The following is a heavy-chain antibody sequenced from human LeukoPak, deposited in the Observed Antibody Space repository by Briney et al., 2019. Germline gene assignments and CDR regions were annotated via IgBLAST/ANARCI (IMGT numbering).Heavy chain of an antibody. CDR3: ARDVVAAAGTWDY. CDR1: GYSISSGYY. CDR2: IYHSGST. D-gene: IGHD6-13*01. Sequence: SETLSLTCTVSGYSISSGYYWGWIRQPPGKGLEWIGSIYHSGSTNYNPSLKSRLTMSVDTSKNQFSLKLSSVTAADTAVYYCARDVVAAAGTWDYWGQGTLVTVSS. J-gene: IGHJ4*02. V-gene: IGHV4-38-2*02.